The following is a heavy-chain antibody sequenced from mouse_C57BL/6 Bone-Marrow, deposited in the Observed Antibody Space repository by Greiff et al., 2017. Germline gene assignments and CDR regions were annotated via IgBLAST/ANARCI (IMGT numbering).Heavy chain of an antibody. V-gene: IGHV14-4*01. CDR3: THYGSSPAWFAY. J-gene: IGHJ3*01. CDR2: IDPENGDT. CDR1: GFNIKDDY. Sequence: VHVKQSGAELVRPGASVKLSCTASGFNIKDDYMHWVKQRPEQGLEWIGWIDPENGDTEYASKFQGKATITADTSSNTAYLQLSSLTSEDTAVYYCTHYGSSPAWFAYWCQGTLVTVSA. D-gene: IGHD1-1*01.